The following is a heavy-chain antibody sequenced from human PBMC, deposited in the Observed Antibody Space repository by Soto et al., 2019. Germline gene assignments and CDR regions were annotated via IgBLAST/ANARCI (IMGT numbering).Heavy chain of an antibody. CDR1: GGSVSSGSYY. Sequence: QVQLQESGPGLVKPSETLSLTCTVSGGSVSSGSYYWSWIRQPPGKGLEWIGYIYYSGSTNYNPSLKSRVTISVDTSKHQFSLKLSSVTAADTAVYYCARVRVYGDYHHWYCYGMDVWGQGTTVTVSS. CDR3: ARVRVYGDYHHWYCYGMDV. V-gene: IGHV4-61*01. D-gene: IGHD4-17*01. CDR2: IYYSGST. J-gene: IGHJ6*02.